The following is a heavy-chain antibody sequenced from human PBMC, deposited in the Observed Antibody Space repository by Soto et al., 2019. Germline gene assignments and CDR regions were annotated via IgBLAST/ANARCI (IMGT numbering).Heavy chain of an antibody. CDR2: IDSGGSRT. V-gene: IGHV3-21*01. Sequence: EAHLVESGGGLVKPGGSLRPPSPAPPPPSRPHPPTWARHPPGQGPEWVSSIDSGGSRTFYADTVKGRFTISRDNAKNSLFLQMNSLRAEDTAVYFCTREVQPGVRREYDYWGQGTLVTVSS. D-gene: IGHD1-1*01. CDR1: PPPSRPHP. CDR3: TREVQPGVRREYDY. J-gene: IGHJ4*02.